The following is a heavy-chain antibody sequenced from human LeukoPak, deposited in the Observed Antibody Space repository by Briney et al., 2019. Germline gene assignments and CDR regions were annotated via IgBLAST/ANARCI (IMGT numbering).Heavy chain of an antibody. J-gene: IGHJ4*02. Sequence: PSETLSLTCTVSGGSISSSSYYWGWIRQPPGKGLEWIGSIYYSGSTYYNPSLKSRVTISVDTSKNQFSLKLSSVTAADTAVYYCARHVISSSTRLDYWGQGTLVTVSS. V-gene: IGHV4-39*01. CDR2: IYYSGST. CDR3: ARHVISSSTRLDY. CDR1: GGSISSSSYY. D-gene: IGHD6-6*01.